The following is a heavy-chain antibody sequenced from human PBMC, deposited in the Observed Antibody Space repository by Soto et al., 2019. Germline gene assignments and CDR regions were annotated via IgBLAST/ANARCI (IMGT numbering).Heavy chain of an antibody. CDR3: ASGGPIVVVTAIVYNWFDP. CDR2: INPNSGGT. V-gene: IGHV1-2*02. J-gene: IGHJ5*02. Sequence: ASVKVSCKASGYTFTGYYMHWVRQAPGQGLEWMGWINPNSGGTNYAQKFQGRVTMTRDTSISTAYMELSRLRSDDTAVYYCASGGPIVVVTAIVYNWFDPWGQGTRVTVSS. D-gene: IGHD2-21*02. CDR1: GYTFTGYY.